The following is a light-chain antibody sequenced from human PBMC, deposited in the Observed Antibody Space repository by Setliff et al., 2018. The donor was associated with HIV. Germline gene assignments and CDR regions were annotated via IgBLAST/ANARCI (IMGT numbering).Light chain of an antibody. CDR2: DVS. CDR3: SSYSSTNNNLYV. V-gene: IGLV2-14*03. CDR1: SSDIGSYYY. J-gene: IGLJ1*01. Sequence: QSVLTQPASVSGPPGQSVTISCTGTSSDIGSYYYVSWYQQHPGKAPKLVIYDVSNRPSGVSDRFSGSRSGNTASLTISGLQAEDEADYYCSSYSSTNNNLYVFGTGTKVTVL.